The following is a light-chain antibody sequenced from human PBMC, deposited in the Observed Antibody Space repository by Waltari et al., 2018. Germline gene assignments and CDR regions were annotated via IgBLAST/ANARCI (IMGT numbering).Light chain of an antibody. CDR1: GSDVGNYNL. V-gene: IGLV2-23*01. J-gene: IGLJ3*02. Sequence: QSALTQPVAVSGSPGQSITISCSGTGSDVGNYNLVSWYQQHPGKAPKLLIYEGSKRPSGVSDRFSGSQSDNTASLTISGLQAEDEADYYCCSYAGSYTWVFGGGTKLTVL. CDR2: EGS. CDR3: CSYAGSYTWV.